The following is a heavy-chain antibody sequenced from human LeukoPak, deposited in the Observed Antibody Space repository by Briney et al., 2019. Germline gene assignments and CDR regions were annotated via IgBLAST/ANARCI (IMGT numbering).Heavy chain of an antibody. V-gene: IGHV1-69*04. D-gene: IGHD2-15*01. CDR2: VIPILGIA. CDR3: ARAGDCSGGSCSIDY. Sequence: AAPVKVSCKASGGTFSSYAITWVRQAPGQGLEWMGRVIPILGIANYAQKFQGRVTITADKSTSTAYMELSSLRSEDTAVYYCARAGDCSGGSCSIDYWGQGTLVTVSS. CDR1: GGTFSSYA. J-gene: IGHJ4*02.